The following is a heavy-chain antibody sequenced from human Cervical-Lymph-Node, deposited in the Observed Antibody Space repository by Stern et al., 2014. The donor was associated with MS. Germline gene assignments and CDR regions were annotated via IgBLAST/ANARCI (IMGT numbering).Heavy chain of an antibody. V-gene: IGHV1-69*06. CDR3: AREVGSLAMDV. CDR1: GDTFTDYA. Sequence: MQLVESGAEVKKPGSSVKVSCKASGDTFTDYAISWVRQATGQGPEWMGGNTPIFGSADYAPSFQGRLTITACRSTSTAYMDLSSLTSEDTAVYYCAREVGSLAMDVWGQGTTVIVSS. D-gene: IGHD1-1*01. CDR2: NTPIFGSA. J-gene: IGHJ6*01.